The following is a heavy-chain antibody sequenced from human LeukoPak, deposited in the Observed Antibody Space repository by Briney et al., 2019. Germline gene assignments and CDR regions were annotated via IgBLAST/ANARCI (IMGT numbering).Heavy chain of an antibody. Sequence: GGSLRLSCAASGFTFSRYAMSWVRQAPGKGLDWVSTIGDTGSTYYADSVKGRFTVSRDNSKTTLYLQMNGLRAEDTAVYYCAKDLGEGAYDWSRYLFDYWGQGTLVTASS. CDR1: GFTFSRYA. V-gene: IGHV3-23*01. CDR3: AKDLGEGAYDWSRYLFDY. J-gene: IGHJ4*02. D-gene: IGHD5-12*01. CDR2: IGDTGST.